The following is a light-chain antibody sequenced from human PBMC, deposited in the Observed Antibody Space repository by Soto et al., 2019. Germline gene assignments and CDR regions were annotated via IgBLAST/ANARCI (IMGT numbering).Light chain of an antibody. CDR3: QQYNSLWT. CDR1: QSISRW. CDR2: DVS. Sequence: DIQMTQSPSTLSASVGDRVTITCRASQSISRWVAWYQQKPGKAPKVLIYDVSSLESGVPSRFSGSGSGTEFTLTISSLQPDDLATYYYQQYNSLWTFGQGTKVDIK. V-gene: IGKV1-5*01. J-gene: IGKJ1*01.